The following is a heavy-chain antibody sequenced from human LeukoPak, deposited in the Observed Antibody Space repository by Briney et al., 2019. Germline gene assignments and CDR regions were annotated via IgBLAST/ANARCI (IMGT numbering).Heavy chain of an antibody. Sequence: AGGSLRLSCAASGFTFSSYAMAWVRQAPGKGLEWVSAITGSGAFTDYADSVKGRFTISRDDSKNTAYLQMNSLKTEDTAVYYCTRRPPPSYGYYYMDVWGKGTTVTISS. CDR1: GFTFSSYA. CDR3: TRRPPPSYGYYYMDV. J-gene: IGHJ6*03. CDR2: ITGSGAFT. V-gene: IGHV3-23*01. D-gene: IGHD5-18*01.